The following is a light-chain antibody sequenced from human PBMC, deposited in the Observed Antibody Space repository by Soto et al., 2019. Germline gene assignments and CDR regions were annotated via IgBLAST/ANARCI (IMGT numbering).Light chain of an antibody. V-gene: IGKV1-6*01. Sequence: AIQMTQSPSSLSASVGDRVTMTCRASQAITNNVDWFQQKPGTAPKLLIYAANSLQTGVPSRFSGSGFGTDFPLTLTSLQPEDFATYFCLQRYDFPFTVGPGTKVDMK. CDR2: AAN. CDR3: LQRYDFPFT. J-gene: IGKJ3*01. CDR1: QAITNN.